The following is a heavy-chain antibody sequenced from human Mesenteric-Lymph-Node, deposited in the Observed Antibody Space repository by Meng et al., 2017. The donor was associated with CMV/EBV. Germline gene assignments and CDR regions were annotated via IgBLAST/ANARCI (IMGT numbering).Heavy chain of an antibody. V-gene: IGHV5-10-1*01. CDR2: IDPSDSYT. D-gene: IGHD3-10*01. CDR1: GYSCTRYW. Sequence: GYSCTRYWISWVRQMPGKGLEWMGRIDPSDSYTNYSPSFQGHVTISADKSISTAYLQWSSLKASDTAMYYCARRPHYYGSVSYDFDYWGQGTLVTVSS. J-gene: IGHJ4*02. CDR3: ARRPHYYGSVSYDFDY.